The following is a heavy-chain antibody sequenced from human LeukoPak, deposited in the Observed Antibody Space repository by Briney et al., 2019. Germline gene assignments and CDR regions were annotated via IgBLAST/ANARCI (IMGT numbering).Heavy chain of an antibody. Sequence: ASVKVSCKASGYTFTSYAMHWVRQAPGQRLEWMGWINAGNGNTKYSQKFQGRVTITRDTSASTAYMELSSLRSEDTAVYYCARDSYSSGWYEKNYYYYYGMDVWGKGTTVTVSS. D-gene: IGHD6-19*01. CDR1: GYTFTSYA. CDR3: ARDSYSSGWYEKNYYYYYGMDV. V-gene: IGHV1-3*01. CDR2: INAGNGNT. J-gene: IGHJ6*04.